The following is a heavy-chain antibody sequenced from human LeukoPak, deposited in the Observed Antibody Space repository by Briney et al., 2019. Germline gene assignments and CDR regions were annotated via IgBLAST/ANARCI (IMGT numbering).Heavy chain of an antibody. CDR1: GGSFSGYY. J-gene: IGHJ3*02. CDR3: ARQKLQLWPPGAFDI. V-gene: IGHV4-34*01. CDR2: INHSGST. D-gene: IGHD5-18*01. Sequence: SETLSLTCAVYGGSFSGYYWSWIRQPPGKGLEWLGEINHSGSTNYNPSLKSRVTISVDTSKNQFSLKLSSVTAADTAVYYCARQKLQLWPPGAFDIWGQGTMVTVSS.